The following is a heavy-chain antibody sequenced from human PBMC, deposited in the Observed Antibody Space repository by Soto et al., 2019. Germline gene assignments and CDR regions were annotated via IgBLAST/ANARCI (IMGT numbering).Heavy chain of an antibody. V-gene: IGHV4-59*01. J-gene: IGHJ6*02. CDR1: GGSISSYY. Sequence: SETLSVTCTVSGGSISSYYWSWIRQPPGKGLEWIRYVYYSGSTNYNPSLQSRVTISVDKSKNQFSMKLSSVTAADTAGYYCARDTGYCSSTSCYGQVGYYGMDVCGQGTTVTVSS. D-gene: IGHD2-2*03. CDR2: VYYSGST. CDR3: ARDTGYCSSTSCYGQVGYYGMDV.